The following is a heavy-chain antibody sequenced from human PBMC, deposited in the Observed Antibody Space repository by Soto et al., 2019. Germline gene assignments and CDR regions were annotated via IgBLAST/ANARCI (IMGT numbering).Heavy chain of an antibody. CDR2: IIPIFGTA. CDR3: ARDAFYYDGPSGVYYFDY. J-gene: IGHJ4*02. Sequence: QVQLVQSGAEVKKPGSSVKVSCKASGGTFNNYAISWLRQAPGQGLEWMGGIIPIFGTAYYAQKFQGRVTITADEFTTTAYMELSSLRSEDTAVYYCARDAFYYDGPSGVYYFDYWGQGTLVTVSS. CDR1: GGTFNNYA. D-gene: IGHD3-22*01. V-gene: IGHV1-69*12.